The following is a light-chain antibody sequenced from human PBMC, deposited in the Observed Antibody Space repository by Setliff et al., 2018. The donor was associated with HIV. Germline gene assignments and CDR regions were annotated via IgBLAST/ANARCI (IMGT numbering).Light chain of an antibody. CDR3: LQHNSYPLT. V-gene: IGKV1-17*03. CDR2: GAS. Sequence: DIQMTQSPSAMSVSVGDRATITCRASQGIRYYLVWFQQKPGKVPKRLIYGASNLESGVPSRFSGSGSGTEFTLTISSLQPEDFATYYCLQHNSYPLTFGGGTKVDIK. CDR1: QGIRYY. J-gene: IGKJ4*02.